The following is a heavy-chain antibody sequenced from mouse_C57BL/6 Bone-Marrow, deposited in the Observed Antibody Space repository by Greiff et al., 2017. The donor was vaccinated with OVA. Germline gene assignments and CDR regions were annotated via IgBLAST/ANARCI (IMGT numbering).Heavy chain of an antibody. CDR1: GYAFSSSW. Sequence: QVQLQQSGPELVKPGASVKISCKASGYAFSSSWMNWVKQRPGKGLEWIGRIYPGDGDTNYNGKFKGKATLTADKSSSTAYMRLSSLTSEDSAVYFCAPDYYGSSYPFAYWGQGTLVTVSA. V-gene: IGHV1-82*01. CDR2: IYPGDGDT. D-gene: IGHD1-1*01. J-gene: IGHJ3*01. CDR3: APDYYGSSYPFAY.